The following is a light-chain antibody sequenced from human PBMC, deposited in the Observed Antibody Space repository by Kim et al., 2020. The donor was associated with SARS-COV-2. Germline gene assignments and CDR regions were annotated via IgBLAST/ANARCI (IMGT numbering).Light chain of an antibody. CDR3: QKRSNWST. J-gene: IGKJ2*01. Sequence: EVVLTQSPATLSLSPGDRATLSCRASQSISTYLAWYQHKPGQAPRLLIYGASNRATGIPARFSGSGSGTDFTLTISSLEPEDFAVYYCQKRSNWSTFGQGTKLEI. CDR2: GAS. V-gene: IGKV3-11*01. CDR1: QSISTY.